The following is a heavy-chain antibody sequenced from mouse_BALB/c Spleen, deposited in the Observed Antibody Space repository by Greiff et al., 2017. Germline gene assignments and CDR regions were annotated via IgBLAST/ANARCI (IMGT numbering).Heavy chain of an antibody. J-gene: IGHJ4*01. CDR3: ARDIAPYYRYDDYAMDY. CDR1: GFTFTDYY. V-gene: IGHV7-3*02. Sequence: DVKLVESGGGLVQPGGSLRLSCATSGFTFTDYYMSWVRQPPGKALEWLGFIRNKANGYTTEYSASVKGRFTISRDNSQSILYLQMNTLRAEDSATYYCARDIAPYYRYDDYAMDYWGQGTSVTVSS. CDR2: IRNKANGYTT. D-gene: IGHD2-14*01.